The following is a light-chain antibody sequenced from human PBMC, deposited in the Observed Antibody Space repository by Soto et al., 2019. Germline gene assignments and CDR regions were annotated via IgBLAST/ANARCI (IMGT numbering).Light chain of an antibody. CDR1: QSVSSW. CDR3: QQYGTYSYT. J-gene: IGKJ2*01. CDR2: KAS. Sequence: DIQMTQSPSTLSASVGDRVTITCRASQSVSSWLAWYQHKPGKAPRLLIYKASTLQTGVPSRFSGSVSGTEFTLTISSLQPDDFATYYCQQYGTYSYTFGQGTKVEMK. V-gene: IGKV1-5*03.